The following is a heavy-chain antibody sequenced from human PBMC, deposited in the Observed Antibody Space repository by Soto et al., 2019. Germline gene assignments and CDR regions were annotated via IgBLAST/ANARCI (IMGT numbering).Heavy chain of an antibody. CDR2: ISGSGDNT. CDR1: GFIFSTDA. J-gene: IGHJ4*02. V-gene: IGHV3-23*01. CDR3: AKSPRRGYEPPWDY. Sequence: EVQLLESGGRLVQPGGSLRLSCAASGFIFSTDALNWVRQAPGKGLKWVSGISGSGDNTYYADSVKGRFTISRDNSKNTLYLQMNYVRVEDTAVYYCAKSPRRGYEPPWDYWGQGTLVTVSS. D-gene: IGHD2-2*01.